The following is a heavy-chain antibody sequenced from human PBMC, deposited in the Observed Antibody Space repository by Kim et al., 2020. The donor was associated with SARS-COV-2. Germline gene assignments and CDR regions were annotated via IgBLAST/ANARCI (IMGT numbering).Heavy chain of an antibody. CDR2: ISSSSSYI. V-gene: IGHV3-21*01. Sequence: GGSLRLSCAASGFTFSSYSMNWVRQAPGKGLEWVSSISSSSSYIYYADSVKGRFTISRDNAKNSLYLQMNSLRAEDTAVYYCARVFYYYGSGSYLFDAFDIWGPGTLVNVSS. J-gene: IGHJ3*02. D-gene: IGHD3-10*01. CDR3: ARVFYYYGSGSYLFDAFDI. CDR1: GFTFSSYS.